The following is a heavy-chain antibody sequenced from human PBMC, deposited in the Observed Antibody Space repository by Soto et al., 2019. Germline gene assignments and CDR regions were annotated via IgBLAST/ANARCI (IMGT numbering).Heavy chain of an antibody. D-gene: IGHD6-13*01. CDR2: ISGSGGST. J-gene: IGHJ4*02. Sequence: EVLLLESGGGLVQPGGSLRLSCAASGVTFSSYAMNWVRQAPGRGLEWVSVISGSGGSTYYADSVKGRFTISRANTTNTLYLQTNRLIAEDLAVYYCARRSSSWYFDYWGQGTVLTVSS. CDR1: GVTFSSYA. CDR3: ARRSSSWYFDY. V-gene: IGHV3-23*01.